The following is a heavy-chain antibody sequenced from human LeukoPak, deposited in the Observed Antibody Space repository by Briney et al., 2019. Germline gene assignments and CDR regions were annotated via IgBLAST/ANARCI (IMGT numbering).Heavy chain of an antibody. V-gene: IGHV3-21*01. CDR3: ARLNYYYMDV. Sequence: GGSLRLSCAASGFTFSNACMNWVRQAPGKGLEWVSSISSSSSYIYYADSVKGRFTISRDNAKNSLYLQMNSLRAEDTAVYYCARLNYYYMDVWGKGTTVTVSS. CDR1: GFTFSNAC. CDR2: ISSSSSYI. J-gene: IGHJ6*03.